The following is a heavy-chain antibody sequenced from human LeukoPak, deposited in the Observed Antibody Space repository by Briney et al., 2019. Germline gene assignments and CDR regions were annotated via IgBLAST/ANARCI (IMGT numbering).Heavy chain of an antibody. CDR3: ARQVVVPAAMGDVDY. CDR2: IYYSGST. J-gene: IGHJ4*02. Sequence: SETLSLTCTVSGGSISSYYWGWIRQPPGKGLEWIGSIYYSGSTYYNPSLKSRVTISVDTSKNQFSLKLSSVTAADTAVYYCARQVVVPAAMGDVDYWGQGTLVTASS. D-gene: IGHD2-2*01. CDR1: GGSISSYY. V-gene: IGHV4-39*01.